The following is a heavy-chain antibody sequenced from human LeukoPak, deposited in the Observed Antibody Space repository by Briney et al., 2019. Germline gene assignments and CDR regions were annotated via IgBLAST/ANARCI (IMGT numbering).Heavy chain of an antibody. J-gene: IGHJ6*04. CDR3: ARDTKGGVSGRRYGMDV. V-gene: IGHV3-21*01. CDR2: ISSSSSYI. D-gene: IGHD3-16*01. Sequence: GGSLRLPCAASGFTFSSYSMNWVRQAPRKGLEWVSSISSSSSYIYYADSVKGRFTISRDNAKNSLYLQTNSLRAEDTAVYYCARDTKGGVSGRRYGMDVWGKGTTVTVSS. CDR1: GFTFSSYS.